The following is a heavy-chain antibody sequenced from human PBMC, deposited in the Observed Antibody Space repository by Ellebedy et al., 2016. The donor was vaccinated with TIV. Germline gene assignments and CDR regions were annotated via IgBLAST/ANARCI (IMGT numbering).Heavy chain of an antibody. CDR3: ARLPYSLGPGRQYYYYGMDV. Sequence: GGSLRLSCKGSGYSFTNYWISWVRQMPGKGLEWMGRIDPSDSYSSYSPSFQGHVTISADKSISTAYLQWSSLRASDTAMYYCARLPYSLGPGRQYYYYGMDVWGQGTAVTVSS. CDR2: IDPSDSYS. D-gene: IGHD3-10*01. CDR1: GYSFTNYW. V-gene: IGHV5-10-1*01. J-gene: IGHJ6*02.